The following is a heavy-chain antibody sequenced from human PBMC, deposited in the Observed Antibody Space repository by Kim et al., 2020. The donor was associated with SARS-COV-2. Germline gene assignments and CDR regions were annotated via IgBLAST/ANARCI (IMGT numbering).Heavy chain of an antibody. D-gene: IGHD3-3*01. J-gene: IGHJ6*02. V-gene: IGHV4-59*01. CDR1: GGSINSSY. CDR3: AKGREVRRITIFGVVPTYYYYGVDV. CDR2: IYDSGST. Sequence: SETLSLTCTVSGGSINSSYWSWIRQPPGKGLEWIGYIYDSGSTNYNPSLKSRVTISVDTSKNQFSLKLSSVTAADTAVYYCAKGREVRRITIFGVVPTYYYYGVDVWGQGTTVTVSS.